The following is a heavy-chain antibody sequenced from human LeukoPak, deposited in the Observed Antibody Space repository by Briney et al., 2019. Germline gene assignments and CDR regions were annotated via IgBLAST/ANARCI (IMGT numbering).Heavy chain of an antibody. Sequence: ASVKVSCKASGGTFSSYAISWVRQAPGQGLEWMGRIIPILGIANYAQKFQGRVTITADKSTSTAYMELSSLRSEDTAVYYCARSRTGTKDYYYGMDVWGQGTTVTVSS. CDR1: GGTFSSYA. D-gene: IGHD1-7*01. J-gene: IGHJ6*02. V-gene: IGHV1-69*04. CDR2: IIPILGIA. CDR3: ARSRTGTKDYYYGMDV.